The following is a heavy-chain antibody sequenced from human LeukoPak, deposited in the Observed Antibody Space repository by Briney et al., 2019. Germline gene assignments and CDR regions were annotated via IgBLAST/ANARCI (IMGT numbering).Heavy chain of an antibody. J-gene: IGHJ4*02. CDR2: ISGSGGST. V-gene: IGHV3-23*01. CDR1: GFTFSSYS. D-gene: IGHD6-19*01. Sequence: GGSLRLSCAASGFTFSSYSMNWVRQAPGKGLEWVSAISGSGGSTYYADSVKGRFTISRDNSKNTLYLQMNSLRAEDTAVYYCAKASPRQWLVRAGLSGPRAPFDYWGQGTLVTVSS. CDR3: AKASPRQWLVRAGLSGPRAPFDY.